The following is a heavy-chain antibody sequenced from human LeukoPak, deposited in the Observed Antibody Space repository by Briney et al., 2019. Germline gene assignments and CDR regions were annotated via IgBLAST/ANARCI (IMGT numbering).Heavy chain of an antibody. D-gene: IGHD2-15*01. V-gene: IGHV4-59*01. CDR1: GGSISSYY. CDR3: AGVTGYVIEDNFDY. J-gene: IGHJ4*02. Sequence: PSETLSLTCTVSGGSISSYYWSWIRQPPGKGLEWIGYIYYSGSTNYNPSLKSRVTISVDTSKNQFSLKLNSVTAADTAVYYCAGVTGYVIEDNFDYWGQGTLVTVSS. CDR2: IYYSGST.